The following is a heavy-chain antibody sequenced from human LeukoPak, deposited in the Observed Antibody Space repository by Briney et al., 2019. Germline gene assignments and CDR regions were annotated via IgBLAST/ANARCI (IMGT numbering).Heavy chain of an antibody. V-gene: IGHV1-69*04. D-gene: IGHD1-20*01. CDR2: VLPILGIA. Sequence: SVTVSCMASGGTFSSYAISWVRQAPGQGLEWMGWVLPILGIANYAQKFQGRVTITADKSTSTAYMELSILRSEDTAVYYCARGRAYNWNHEYFDYWGQGTLVTVSS. J-gene: IGHJ4*02. CDR1: GGTFSSYA. CDR3: ARGRAYNWNHEYFDY.